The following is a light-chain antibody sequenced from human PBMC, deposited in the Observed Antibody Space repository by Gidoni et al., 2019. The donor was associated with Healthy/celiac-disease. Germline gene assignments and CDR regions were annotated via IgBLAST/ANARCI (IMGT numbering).Light chain of an antibody. Sequence: DLVMTQSPDSLAVSLGERATINCKSSQSVLYSSNNKNYLAWYQQKPGQPPKLLIYWASTRESGVPARFSGSGSGTDFTLTISSLQAEDVAVYYCQQYYSTPITFGQGTRLEIK. CDR2: WAS. CDR1: QSVLYSSNNKNY. V-gene: IGKV4-1*01. J-gene: IGKJ5*01. CDR3: QQYYSTPIT.